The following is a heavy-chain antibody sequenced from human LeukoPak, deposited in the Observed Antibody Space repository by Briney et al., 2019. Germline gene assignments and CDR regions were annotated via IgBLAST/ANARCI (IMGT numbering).Heavy chain of an antibody. J-gene: IGHJ5*02. CDR2: MNPNSGNT. V-gene: IGHV1-8*03. Sequence: ASVKVSCKASGYTFTSYDINWVRQATGQGLEWMGWMNPNSGNTGYAQKFQGRVTITRNTSISTAYMELSSLRSEDTAVYYCARDQQLVHWFDPWGQGTLVTVSS. CDR3: ARDQQLVHWFDP. CDR1: GYTFTSYD. D-gene: IGHD6-13*01.